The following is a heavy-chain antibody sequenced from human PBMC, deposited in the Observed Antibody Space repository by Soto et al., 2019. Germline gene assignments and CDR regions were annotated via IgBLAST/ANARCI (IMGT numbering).Heavy chain of an antibody. CDR2: IYYSGST. J-gene: IGHJ6*03. CDR3: ARHSEYSSSWYLPPQYYYYYYMDV. Sequence: SETLSLTCTVSGGSISSSSYYWGWIRQPPGKGLEWIGSIYYSGSTYYNPSLKSRVTISVDTSKNQFSLKLSSVTAADTAVYYCARHSEYSSSWYLPPQYYYYYYMDVWGKGTTVTVSS. V-gene: IGHV4-39*01. CDR1: GGSISSSSYY. D-gene: IGHD6-13*01.